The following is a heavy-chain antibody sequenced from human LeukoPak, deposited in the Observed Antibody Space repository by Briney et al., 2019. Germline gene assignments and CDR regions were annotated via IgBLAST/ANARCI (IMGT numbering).Heavy chain of an antibody. Sequence: GGSLRLSCAASGFIFSTYSTNWVRQAPGKGLEWVSYISSSTTTTLYADSVKGRFTISRDNAKNSLYLQMSSLRDEDTAVYYCARDRGELLDYWGQGTLVTVSS. CDR1: GFIFSTYS. CDR3: ARDRGELLDY. V-gene: IGHV3-48*02. CDR2: ISSSTTTT. J-gene: IGHJ4*02. D-gene: IGHD3-10*01.